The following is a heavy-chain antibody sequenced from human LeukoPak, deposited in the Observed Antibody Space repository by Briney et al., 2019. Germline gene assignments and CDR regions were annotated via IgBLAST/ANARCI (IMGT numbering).Heavy chain of an antibody. V-gene: IGHV3-21*01. J-gene: IGHJ4*02. CDR2: ISSSSSYI. CDR1: GFTFSSYS. CDR3: ARDGYSYGIDY. Sequence: GGSLRLSCAASGFTFSSYSMNWVRQSPGKGLEGVSSISSSSSYIYYAASVKGRFTISRDNAKTSLYLQMNSLRAEDTAVYYCARDGYSYGIDYWGQGTLVTVSS. D-gene: IGHD5-18*01.